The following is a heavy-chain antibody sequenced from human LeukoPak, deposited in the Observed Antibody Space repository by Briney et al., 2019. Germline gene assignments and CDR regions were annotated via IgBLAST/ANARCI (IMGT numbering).Heavy chain of an antibody. J-gene: IGHJ4*02. Sequence: GGSLRLSCAASGFTFNNAWMNWVRQAAGKGLEWVSGFGVGGDDTHYADSVRGRFSISRDNSRTTMYLQMNSLRADDTALYFCARGFEGFDYWGQGTLVTVSS. CDR3: ARGFEGFDY. D-gene: IGHD3-10*01. CDR1: GFTFNNAW. CDR2: FGVGGDDT. V-gene: IGHV3-23*01.